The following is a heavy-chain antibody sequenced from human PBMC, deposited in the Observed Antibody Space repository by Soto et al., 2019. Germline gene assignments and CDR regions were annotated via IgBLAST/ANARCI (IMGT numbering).Heavy chain of an antibody. CDR2: IYYSGST. CDR3: ARDHLRYRMDV. J-gene: IGHJ6*02. D-gene: IGHD3-9*01. CDR1: GGSISSYY. V-gene: IGHV4-59*01. Sequence: SETLSLTCTVSGGSISSYYWSWIRQPPGKGLEWIGYIYYSGSTNYNPSLKSRVTISVDTSKNQFSLNLSSVTAADTAVYYCARDHLRYRMDVWGQGTTVTVSS.